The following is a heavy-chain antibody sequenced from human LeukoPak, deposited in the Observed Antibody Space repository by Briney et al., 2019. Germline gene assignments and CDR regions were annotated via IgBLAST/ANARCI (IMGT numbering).Heavy chain of an antibody. Sequence: SETLSLTCAVYGGSFSGYYWSWIRQPPGKGLEWIGEINHSGSTNYNPSLKSRVTISVDTSKNQFSLNLTSVTAAGAAVYYCARDLGYSGFDWAPWGQGTLVTVSS. CDR2: INHSGST. CDR3: ARDLGYSGFDWAP. CDR1: GGSFSGYY. J-gene: IGHJ5*02. D-gene: IGHD5-12*01. V-gene: IGHV4-34*01.